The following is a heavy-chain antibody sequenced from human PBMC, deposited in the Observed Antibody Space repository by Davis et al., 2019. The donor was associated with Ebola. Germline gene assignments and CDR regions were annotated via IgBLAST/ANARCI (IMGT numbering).Heavy chain of an antibody. D-gene: IGHD3-10*01. V-gene: IGHV1-69*05. CDR1: GGTFSYA. CDR3: ARVLPPRGMDV. J-gene: IGHJ6*02. CDR2: FIPIFDRT. Sequence: SVKVSCKTSGGTFSYAISWVRQAPGQGLEWMGGFIPIFDRTNYAQKLQGRVTMTTDTSTSTAYMELRSLRSDDTAVYYCARVLPPRGMDVWGQETTVTVSS.